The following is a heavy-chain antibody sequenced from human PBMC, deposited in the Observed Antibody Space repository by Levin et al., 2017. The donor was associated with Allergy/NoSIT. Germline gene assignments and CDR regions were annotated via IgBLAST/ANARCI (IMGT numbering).Heavy chain of an antibody. Sequence: GGSLRLSCTTSGFTFGDYAMSWVRQAPGKGLEWVGFIRSKAYGGTTGYAASVRGRFTISRDDSKSIAYLQMSSLKTEDTAVYYCTRRPRDLSFDYWGQGTLVTVSS. CDR3: TRRPRDLSFDY. CDR2: IRSKAYGGTT. J-gene: IGHJ4*02. V-gene: IGHV3-49*04. CDR1: GFTFGDYA. D-gene: IGHD2-21*01.